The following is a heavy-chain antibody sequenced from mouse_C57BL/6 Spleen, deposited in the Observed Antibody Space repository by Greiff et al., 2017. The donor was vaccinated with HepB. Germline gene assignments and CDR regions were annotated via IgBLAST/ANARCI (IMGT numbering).Heavy chain of an antibody. CDR3: AREDYGNRYYAMDY. J-gene: IGHJ4*01. V-gene: IGHV5-12*01. D-gene: IGHD2-1*01. Sequence: EVMLVESGGGLVQPGGSLKLSCAASGFTFSDYYMYWVRQTPEKRLEWVAYISTGGGSTYYPDTVKGRFTISRDNAKNTLYLQMSRLKSEDTAMYYCAREDYGNRYYAMDYWGQGTSVTVSS. CDR2: ISTGGGST. CDR1: GFTFSDYY.